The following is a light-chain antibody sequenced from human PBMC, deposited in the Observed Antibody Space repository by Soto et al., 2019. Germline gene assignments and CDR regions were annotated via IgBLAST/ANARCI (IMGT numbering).Light chain of an antibody. CDR3: QQLNSYPSALT. J-gene: IGKJ4*01. V-gene: IGKV1-9*01. CDR1: QGISSY. CDR2: AAS. Sequence: IQLTQSRSFLSASVGDRVTITCRASQGISSYLAWYQQKPGKAPKLLIYAASTLQSGVPSRFSGSGSGTEFTLAISSLQPEDFATYYCQQLNSYPSALTFGGGTKVDIK.